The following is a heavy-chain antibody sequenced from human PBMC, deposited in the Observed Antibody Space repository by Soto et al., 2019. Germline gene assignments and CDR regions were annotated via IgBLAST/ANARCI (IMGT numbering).Heavy chain of an antibody. Sequence: QVQLVQSGTEVKKPGASVKVSCKASGYTFTSYGISWVRQAPGQGLEWMGWISAYNGNTNDAQKLQGRVTMTTDTSTTTAYMELRSQRSNETAVYYGARKIPLGDDIAPGVVDYWGQGTLVTVSS. J-gene: IGHJ4*02. CDR2: ISAYNGNT. D-gene: IGHD2-21*01. CDR3: ARKIPLGDDIAPGVVDY. CDR1: GYTFTSYG. V-gene: IGHV1-18*01.